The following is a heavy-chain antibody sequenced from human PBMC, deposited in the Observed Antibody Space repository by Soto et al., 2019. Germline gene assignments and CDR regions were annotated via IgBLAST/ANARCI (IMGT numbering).Heavy chain of an antibody. J-gene: IGHJ4*02. D-gene: IGHD5-12*01. Sequence: ASVKVSCKVSGHTLTELSMHWVRQAPGKGLEWMGGFDPEDGETIYAQKFQGRVTMTEDTSTDTAYMELSSLRSEDTAVYYCATDGGRDGYNYVGYWGQGTLVTVSS. CDR1: GHTLTELS. CDR2: FDPEDGET. V-gene: IGHV1-24*01. CDR3: ATDGGRDGYNYVGY.